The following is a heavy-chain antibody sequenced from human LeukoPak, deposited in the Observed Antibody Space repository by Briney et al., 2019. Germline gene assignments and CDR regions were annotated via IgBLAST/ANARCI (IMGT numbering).Heavy chain of an antibody. D-gene: IGHD4-17*01. V-gene: IGHV3-64D*06. CDR3: VTYGDYVGDSYDI. J-gene: IGHJ3*02. CDR1: GFPFSNYA. CDR2: ITSNGGSA. Sequence: GESLRLSCSASGFPFSNYAMHWVRLAPGKGLEYVSAITSNGGSAYYADHVKGRFTISRDNSNNMLYLQMSSLRIDDTATYYCVTYGDYVGDSYDIWGRGTMVTVSS.